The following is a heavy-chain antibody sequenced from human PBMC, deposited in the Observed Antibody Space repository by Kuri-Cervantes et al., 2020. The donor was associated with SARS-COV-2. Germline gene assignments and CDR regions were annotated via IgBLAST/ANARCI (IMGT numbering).Heavy chain of an antibody. D-gene: IGHD1-26*01. Sequence: GESLKISCAASGFTFSSYAMHWVRQAPGKGLEWVAVISYDGSNKYYADSVKGRFTISRDNAKNPLYLQMNSLRAEDTAVYYCARGGSYYQAFDYWGQGTLVTVSS. V-gene: IGHV3-30-3*01. CDR2: ISYDGSNK. J-gene: IGHJ4*02. CDR3: ARGGSYYQAFDY. CDR1: GFTFSSYA.